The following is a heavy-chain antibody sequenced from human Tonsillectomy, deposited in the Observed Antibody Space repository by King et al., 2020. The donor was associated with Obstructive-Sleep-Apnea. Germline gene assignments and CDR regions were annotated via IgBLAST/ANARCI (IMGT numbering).Heavy chain of an antibody. D-gene: IGHD2-15*01. J-gene: IGHJ1*01. CDR1: GGSISSSSYY. V-gene: IGHV4-39*07. CDR2: IYYSGST. Sequence: QLQESGPGLVKPSETLSLTCTVSGGSISSSSYYLGWIRQPPGKGLEWIGSIYYSGSTYYNPSLKSRVTISVDTSNNQFSLRLSSVTAADTAVYYCAREIVVVVATPEYFQHWGQGTLVTVSS. CDR3: AREIVVVVATPEYFQH.